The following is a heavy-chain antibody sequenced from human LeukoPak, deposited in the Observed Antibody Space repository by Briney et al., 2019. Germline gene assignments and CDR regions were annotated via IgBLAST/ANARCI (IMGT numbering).Heavy chain of an antibody. V-gene: IGHV3-23*01. Sequence: GGSLRLSCAVSGITLSICGMSWVRQAPGKGLEWVSGISGSGGNTYYADSVKGRFTISRDNSKNTLYLQMNSLRAEDTAVYFCAKRGVVIRVILVGFNKDAYYFDSWGQGALVTVSS. CDR3: AKRGVVIRVILVGFNKDAYYFDS. J-gene: IGHJ4*02. CDR1: GITLSICG. D-gene: IGHD3-22*01. CDR2: ISGSGGNT.